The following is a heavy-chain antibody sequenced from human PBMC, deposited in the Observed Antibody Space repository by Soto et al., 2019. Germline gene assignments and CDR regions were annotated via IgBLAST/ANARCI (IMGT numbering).Heavy chain of an antibody. CDR2: IWYDGSNK. D-gene: IGHD5-18*01. V-gene: IGHV3-33*01. J-gene: IGHJ6*02. Sequence: GGSLRLSCAASGFTFSSYGMHWVRQAPGKGLEWVAVIWYDGSNKYYADSVKGRFTISRDNSKNTLYLQMNSLRAEDTAVYYCARGGGYSYGYYYYGMDVWGHGTTVTVSS. CDR3: ARGGGYSYGYYYYGMDV. CDR1: GFTFSSYG.